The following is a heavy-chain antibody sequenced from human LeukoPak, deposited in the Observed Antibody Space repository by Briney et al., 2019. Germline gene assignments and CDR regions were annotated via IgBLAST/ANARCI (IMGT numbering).Heavy chain of an antibody. CDR3: ARDRPEYYDILTGYYKYYYGMDV. V-gene: IGHV4-61*01. CDR2: IYYSGST. D-gene: IGHD3-9*01. CDR1: GGSVSSGSYY. Sequence: SETLSLTCTVSGGSVSSGSYYWRWIRQPPGKGLEWIGYIYYSGSTNYNPSLKSRITISVDTSKNQFSLKLSSVTAADTAVYYCARDRPEYYDILTGYYKYYYGMDVWGKGTTVTVSS. J-gene: IGHJ6*04.